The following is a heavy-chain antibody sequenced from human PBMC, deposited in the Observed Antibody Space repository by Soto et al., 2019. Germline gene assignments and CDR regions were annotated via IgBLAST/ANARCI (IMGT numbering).Heavy chain of an antibody. D-gene: IGHD3-22*01. CDR1: GGTFSSYA. V-gene: IGHV1-69*01. Sequence: QVQLVQSGAEVKKPGSSVKVSCKASGGTFSSYAISWVRQAPGQGLEWMGGIIPIFGTANYAQKFQGRVTITADESTSTSYMELSSLRSEDTAVYYCARDYDSSGYYYGNWFDPWGQGTLVTVSS. CDR2: IIPIFGTA. J-gene: IGHJ5*02. CDR3: ARDYDSSGYYYGNWFDP.